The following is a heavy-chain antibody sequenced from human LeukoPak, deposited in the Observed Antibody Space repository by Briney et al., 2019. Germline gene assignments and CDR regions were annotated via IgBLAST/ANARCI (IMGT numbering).Heavy chain of an antibody. CDR2: ISYDGSNK. J-gene: IGHJ4*02. D-gene: IGHD1-26*01. Sequence: GRSLRLSCAASGFTFSSCGMHWVRQAPGKGLEWVAVISYDGSNKYYADSVKGRFTISRDNSKNTLYLQMNSLRAEDTAVYYCARDPYSGSYSLHPNYWGQGTLVTVSS. CDR1: GFTFSSCG. CDR3: ARDPYSGSYSLHPNY. V-gene: IGHV3-30*03.